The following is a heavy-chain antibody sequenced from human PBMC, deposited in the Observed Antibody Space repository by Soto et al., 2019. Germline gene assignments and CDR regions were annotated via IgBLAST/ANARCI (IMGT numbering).Heavy chain of an antibody. D-gene: IGHD3-3*01. CDR1: GVTFSSYA. V-gene: IGHV3-23*01. J-gene: IGHJ6*03. CDR3: TKGRITIFGVVMRYYYYYMDV. CDR2: ISGSGGST. Sequence: GRSLRLSCAASGVTFSSYAMSWVRQAPGKGVEWVSAISGSGGSTYYADSVKGRFTISRDNSKNTLYLQMNSLRAEDTAVYYCTKGRITIFGVVMRYYYYYMDVWGKGTTVTVSS.